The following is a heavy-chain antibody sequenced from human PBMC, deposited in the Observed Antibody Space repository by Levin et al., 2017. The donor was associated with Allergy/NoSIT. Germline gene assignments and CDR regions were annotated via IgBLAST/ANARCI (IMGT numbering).Heavy chain of an antibody. J-gene: IGHJ4*02. CDR2: IKEDGSAT. CDR1: GFTFRNYW. Sequence: GGSLRLSCAASGFTFRNYWMGWVRQAPGKGLEWVANIKEDGSATYYVDSVKGRFSISRDNAKNSQYLQMNSLRAEDTAVYYCARDIGWHTYDYWGQGTLVTVSS. D-gene: IGHD1-26*01. CDR3: ARDIGWHTYDY. V-gene: IGHV3-7*04.